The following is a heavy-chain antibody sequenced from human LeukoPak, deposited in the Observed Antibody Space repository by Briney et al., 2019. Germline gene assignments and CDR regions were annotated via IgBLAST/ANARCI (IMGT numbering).Heavy chain of an antibody. Sequence: SETLSLTCTVSGGSINSISYYWDWIRQPPGKGLEWIGSIYKNGNTYYNPSLKSRLTISVDTSKNLLSLKVNSVTATDTALYFCASHRIAVAAIDYWGQGTLVTVSS. J-gene: IGHJ4*02. CDR2: IYKNGNT. CDR3: ASHRIAVAAIDY. V-gene: IGHV4-39*01. D-gene: IGHD6-19*01. CDR1: GGSINSISYY.